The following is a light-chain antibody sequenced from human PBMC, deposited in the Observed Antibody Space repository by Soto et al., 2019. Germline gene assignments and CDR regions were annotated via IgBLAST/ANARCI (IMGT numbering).Light chain of an antibody. CDR2: EGN. CDR1: SSDVGNYNL. J-gene: IGLJ1*01. Sequence: QSALTQRASVSGSPGQSITISCTGTSSDVGNYNLVSWYQQRPGKAPKVMIYEGNKRPSGVSNRFSGSKSGVTASLTISGLQAEDEADYYCCSYAGNTNYVFGTGTKVTVL. V-gene: IGLV2-23*01. CDR3: CSYAGNTNYV.